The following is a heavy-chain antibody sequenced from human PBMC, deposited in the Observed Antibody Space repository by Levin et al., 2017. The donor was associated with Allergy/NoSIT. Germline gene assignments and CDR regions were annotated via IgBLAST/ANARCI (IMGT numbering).Heavy chain of an antibody. CDR1: GFTFSSES. CDR3: VRQLGYCSSASCET. Sequence: GGSLRLSCAASGFTFSSESMNWVRQAAGKGLEWVSYISRSSTTIYYADSVKGRFTISRDNAKSSLYLQMNSLRAEDTAVYHCVRQLGYCSSASCETWGQGTLVTVSS. J-gene: IGHJ5*02. CDR2: ISRSSTTI. V-gene: IGHV3-48*01. D-gene: IGHD2-2*01.